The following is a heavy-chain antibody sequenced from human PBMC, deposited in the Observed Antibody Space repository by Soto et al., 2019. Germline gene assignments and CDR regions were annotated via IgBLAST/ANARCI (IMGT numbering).Heavy chain of an antibody. CDR3: TRVSGYSYGYSFGMDV. CDR2: IRSKGYGGTT. J-gene: IGHJ6*02. Sequence: GGSLRLSCTASGFTFGYYVMSWVRQAPGKGLEWVGFIRSKGYGGTTEYAASVKGRFIISRDDSKSIAYLQMNSLKTEDTGVYYCTRVSGYSYGYSFGMDVWGQGTTVTVS. V-gene: IGHV3-49*04. D-gene: IGHD5-18*01. CDR1: GFTFGYYV.